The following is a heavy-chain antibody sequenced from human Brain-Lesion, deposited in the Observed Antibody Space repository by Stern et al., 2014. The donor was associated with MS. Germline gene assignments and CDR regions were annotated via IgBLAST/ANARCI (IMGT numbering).Heavy chain of an antibody. CDR3: AKVWLGELPENPFDY. CDR2: IYYRGRT. CDR1: GGSISSNSYY. Sequence: QVQLVESGPGLVKPSETLSLTCTVSGGSISSNSYYWGWIRQPPGKGLEWIGSIYYRGRTYYNPSLKSRVTISKDTSQNQFSLNLTSVTAADTGVYFCAKVWLGELPENPFDYWGQGTLVTVSS. D-gene: IGHD3-10*01. J-gene: IGHJ4*02. V-gene: IGHV4-39*01.